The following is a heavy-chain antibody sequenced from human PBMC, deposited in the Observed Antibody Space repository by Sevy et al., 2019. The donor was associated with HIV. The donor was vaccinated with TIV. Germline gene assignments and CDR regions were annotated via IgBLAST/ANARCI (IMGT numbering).Heavy chain of an antibody. CDR1: GFSFSSYG. Sequence: GGSLRLSCAASGFSFSSYGMHWVGQAPGKGLEWVAVIWYDGSNKYYADSVKGRFTISRDNSKNTLYLQMNSLRAEDTAVYYCARKTGTTYYYYMDVWGKGTTVTVSS. D-gene: IGHD1-1*01. V-gene: IGHV3-33*08. CDR3: ARKTGTTYYYYMDV. CDR2: IWYDGSNK. J-gene: IGHJ6*03.